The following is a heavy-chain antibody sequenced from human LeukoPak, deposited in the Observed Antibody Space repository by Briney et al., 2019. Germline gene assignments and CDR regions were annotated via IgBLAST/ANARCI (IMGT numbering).Heavy chain of an antibody. D-gene: IGHD2-2*01. V-gene: IGHV3-30*04. J-gene: IGHJ4*02. CDR3: ATNRYCSSTSCYDGNFDY. CDR1: GFTFSSYA. Sequence: GRSLRLSCAASGFTFSSYAMHWVRQAPGKGLEWVAVISYDGSNKYYADSVKGRFTISRDNSKNTLYLQMNSLRAEDTAVYYCATNRYCSSTSCYDGNFDYWGQGTLVTVSS. CDR2: ISYDGSNK.